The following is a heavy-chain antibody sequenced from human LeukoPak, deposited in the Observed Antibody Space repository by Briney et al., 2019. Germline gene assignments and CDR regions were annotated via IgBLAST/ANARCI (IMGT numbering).Heavy chain of an antibody. Sequence: SETLSLTCAVYGGSFSGYYWSWTRQPPGKGLEWIGEINHSGSTNYNPSLKSRVTISVDTSKNQFSLKLSSVTAADMAVYYCARALWGDILTGVRFDYWGQGTLVTVSS. CDR3: ARALWGDILTGVRFDY. CDR1: GGSFSGYY. V-gene: IGHV4-34*01. J-gene: IGHJ4*02. CDR2: INHSGST. D-gene: IGHD3-9*01.